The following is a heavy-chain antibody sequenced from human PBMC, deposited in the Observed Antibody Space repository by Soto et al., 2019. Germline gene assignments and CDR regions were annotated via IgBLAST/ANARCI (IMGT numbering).Heavy chain of an antibody. CDR2: VNEDGSEK. CDR1: GFAFSSYY. V-gene: IGHV3-7*01. CDR3: XXXXXAGSDY. J-gene: IGHJ4*02. D-gene: IGHD2-15*01. Sequence: PGGSMRLSCAASGFAFSSYYMSWVRQAQGKGLEWVANVNEDGSEKYYVDSVKGRFTVSRDNAKKSLYLQMNSLRVEDTAVYYCXXXXXAGSDYWGQATLVTVSS.